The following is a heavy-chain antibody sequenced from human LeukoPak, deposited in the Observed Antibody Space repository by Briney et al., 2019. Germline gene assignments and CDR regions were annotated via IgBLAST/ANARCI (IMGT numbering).Heavy chain of an antibody. CDR2: IYYGGTT. J-gene: IGHJ4*02. CDR3: ARDTGIAVAGNFDY. D-gene: IGHD6-19*01. CDR1: GGSIRSYY. Sequence: SETLSLTCTVSGGSIRSYYWNWIRQPPGKGLEWIGYIYYGGTTNYNPSLKSRVTISLDTSKNQFSLKLSSVTAADTAVYYCARDTGIAVAGNFDYWGQGPLVTVSS. V-gene: IGHV4-59*12.